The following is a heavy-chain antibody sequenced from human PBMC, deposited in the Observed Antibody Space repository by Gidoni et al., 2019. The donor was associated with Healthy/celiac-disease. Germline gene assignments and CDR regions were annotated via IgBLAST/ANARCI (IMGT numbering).Heavy chain of an antibody. CDR2: ISSSSSYI. CDR3: ARVNPSTAPYYYYYMDV. D-gene: IGHD4-17*01. CDR1: GFTFSSYS. Sequence: EVQLVESGGGLVKPGGSLRLSYAASGFTFSSYSMNWVRQAPGKGLEWVSSISSSSSYIYYADSVKGRFTISRDNAKNSLYLQMNSLRAEDTAVYYCARVNPSTAPYYYYYMDVWGKGTTVTVSS. V-gene: IGHV3-21*01. J-gene: IGHJ6*03.